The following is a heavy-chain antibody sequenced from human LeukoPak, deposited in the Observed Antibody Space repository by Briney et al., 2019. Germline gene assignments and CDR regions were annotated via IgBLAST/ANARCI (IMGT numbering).Heavy chain of an antibody. CDR1: GFSISGYW. Sequence: GGSLRLSCAASGFSISGYWMHWVRQAPGKGLVGVSRINSDGSSTNYADSMKGRFTISRDNAKNTVYLQLNSLRAEDTAFYYCATGASAIYSSGVVFDYWGQGTLVTVSS. CDR3: ATGASAIYSSGVVFDY. D-gene: IGHD6-19*01. J-gene: IGHJ4*02. CDR2: INSDGSST. V-gene: IGHV3-74*01.